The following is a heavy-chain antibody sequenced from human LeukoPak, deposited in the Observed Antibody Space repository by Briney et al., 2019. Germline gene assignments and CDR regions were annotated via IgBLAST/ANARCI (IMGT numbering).Heavy chain of an antibody. CDR1: GGSISSYY. CDR2: IYYSGST. Sequence: SETLSLTCTVSGGSISSYYWSWIRQPPGKGLEWIGYIYYSGSTNYNPSLKSRVTISVGTSKNQFSLKLSSVTAADTAVYYCARDRAIFGVVNDAFDIWGQGTMVTVSS. CDR3: ARDRAIFGVVNDAFDI. D-gene: IGHD3-3*01. J-gene: IGHJ3*02. V-gene: IGHV4-59*01.